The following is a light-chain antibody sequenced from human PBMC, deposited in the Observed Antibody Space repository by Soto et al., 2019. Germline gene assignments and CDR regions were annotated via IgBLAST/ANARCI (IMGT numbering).Light chain of an antibody. CDR2: DAS. J-gene: IGKJ5*01. CDR3: QQFNSYPST. CDR1: QGISSA. V-gene: IGKV1-13*02. Sequence: AIQLTQSPSSLSASVGDRVTIACRASQGISSAVAWYQQKPGKAPKLLIYDASSLESGVPLRFSGSGSGTDFTLTLSSLQPEDFATYYCQQFNSYPSTFGQGTRLEIK.